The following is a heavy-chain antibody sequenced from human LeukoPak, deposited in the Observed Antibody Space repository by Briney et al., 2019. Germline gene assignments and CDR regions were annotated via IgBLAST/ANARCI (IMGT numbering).Heavy chain of an antibody. J-gene: IGHJ4*02. V-gene: IGHV3-30*03. CDR3: ARGFYEGTYDY. Sequence: GGSLRLSCAASGFTFSTYGMHWVRQAPGKGLEWVAVISYDGSNEYYADSVKGRFTISRDNSKNTLYLQMNSLRAEDTALYYCARGFYEGTYDYWGQGTLVTVSS. CDR1: GFTFSTYG. D-gene: IGHD1-1*01. CDR2: ISYDGSNE.